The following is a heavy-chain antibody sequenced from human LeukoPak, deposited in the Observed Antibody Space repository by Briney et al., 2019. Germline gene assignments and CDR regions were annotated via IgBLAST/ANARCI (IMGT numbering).Heavy chain of an antibody. J-gene: IGHJ6*02. CDR2: MNPNSGNT. V-gene: IGHV1-8*01. CDR3: SRVSRAAGSVGLWLVSYGMDV. D-gene: IGHD6-13*01. CDR1: GYTFTSYD. Sequence: ASVKVSCKVSGYTFTSYDTAWVRKGTGQARECMGWMNPNSGNTGYAQKFHGRVTMTRNTSISTAYMELSSLASEDTAVYYCSRVSRAAGSVGLWLVSYGMDVWGQGTTVTVSS.